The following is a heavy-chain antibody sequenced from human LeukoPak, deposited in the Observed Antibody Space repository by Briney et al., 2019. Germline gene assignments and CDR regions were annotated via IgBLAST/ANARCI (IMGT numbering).Heavy chain of an antibody. D-gene: IGHD3-9*01. J-gene: IGHJ2*01. CDR3: ARGLRIAPYDILTGRSYWYFDL. CDR1: GFTFSSYS. CDR2: ISSSSSYI. V-gene: IGHV3-21*01. Sequence: PGGSLRLSCAASGFTFSSYSMNWVRQAPGKGLEWVSSISSSSSYIYYADSVKGRFTISRDNAKNSRYLQMNSLRAEDTAVYYCARGLRIAPYDILTGRSYWYFDLWGRGTLVTVSS.